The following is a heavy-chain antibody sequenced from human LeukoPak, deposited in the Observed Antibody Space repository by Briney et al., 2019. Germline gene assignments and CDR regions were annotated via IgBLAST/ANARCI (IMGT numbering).Heavy chain of an antibody. D-gene: IGHD2-15*01. Sequence: GGSLRLSCAASGFTFSSYGMHWVRQAPGKGLEWVANIKQDGSEKYYVDSVKGRFTISRDNAKNSLYLQMNSLRAEDTAVYYCARDGYFGYCSGGSCYYFDYWGQGTLVTVSS. J-gene: IGHJ4*02. CDR1: GFTFSSYG. CDR2: IKQDGSEK. V-gene: IGHV3-7*01. CDR3: ARDGYFGYCSGGSCYYFDY.